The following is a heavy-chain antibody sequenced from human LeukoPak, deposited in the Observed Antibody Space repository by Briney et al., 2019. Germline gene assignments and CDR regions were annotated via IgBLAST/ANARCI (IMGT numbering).Heavy chain of an antibody. D-gene: IGHD5-18*01. CDR2: ISYDGSNK. Sequence: GGSLRLSCAASGFTFSSYAMHWVRQAPGKGLEWVAVISYDGSNKYYADSVKGRFTISRDNSKNTLYLQMNSLRAEDTAVYYCAKGDTAFRPFDYWGQGTLVTVSS. V-gene: IGHV3-30-3*02. CDR3: AKGDTAFRPFDY. CDR1: GFTFSSYA. J-gene: IGHJ4*02.